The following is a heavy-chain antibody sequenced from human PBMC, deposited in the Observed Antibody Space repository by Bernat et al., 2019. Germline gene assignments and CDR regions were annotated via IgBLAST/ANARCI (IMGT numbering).Heavy chain of an antibody. CDR1: GFTFSTYS. V-gene: IGHV3-23*01. J-gene: IGHJ4*02. CDR3: AKEGYCSGGSCSSSFFY. D-gene: IGHD2-15*01. CDR2: ISGSRDRT. Sequence: EVQLLESGGGLVQPGGSLRLSCAASGFTFSTYSMTWVRQAPGKGLEWVSAISGSRDRTYYADSMKGHFTISRDNSKNTLYLQMNSLRAEDTAIYYCAKEGYCSGGSCSSSFFYWGQGTLVTVSS.